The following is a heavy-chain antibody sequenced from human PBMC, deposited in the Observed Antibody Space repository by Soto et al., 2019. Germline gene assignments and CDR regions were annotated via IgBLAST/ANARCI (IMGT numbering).Heavy chain of an antibody. D-gene: IGHD5-18*01. CDR2: ISASGTYI. J-gene: IGHJ4*02. Sequence: GGSLRLSCAASGFTFSTFAMHWVRQAPGKGLEWVSFISASGTYIYYADSVKGRFTISRDNAKNSLYLQMNSLRAEDTAIYYCATDWGYSYGFSFAYWGQGTLVTVSS. CDR3: ATDWGYSYGFSFAY. V-gene: IGHV3-21*01. CDR1: GFTFSTFA.